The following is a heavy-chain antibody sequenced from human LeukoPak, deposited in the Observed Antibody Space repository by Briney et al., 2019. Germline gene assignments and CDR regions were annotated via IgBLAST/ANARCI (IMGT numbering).Heavy chain of an antibody. V-gene: IGHV4-39*01. D-gene: IGHD3-10*01. CDR1: GGSISSSSYY. CDR2: IYYSGNT. CDR3: ARLRYFGSGSYYDY. Sequence: SETLSLTCSVSGGSISSSSYYWGWIRQPPGEGLEWIGSIYYSGNTYYNSSLKSRVTISVDTSKNQFYLNLTSVTAADTAVYYCARLRYFGSGSYYDYWGQGSLVTVS. J-gene: IGHJ4*02.